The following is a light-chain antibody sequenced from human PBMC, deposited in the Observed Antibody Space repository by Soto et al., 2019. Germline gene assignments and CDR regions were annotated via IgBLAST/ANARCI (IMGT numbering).Light chain of an antibody. CDR3: QQSFT. V-gene: IGKV1-5*03. J-gene: IGKJ3*01. CDR1: QSISSW. Sequence: DIQMTQSPSTLSASVGDRVTITCRASQSISSWLAWYQQKPGKAPKLLIYKASSLESGVPSRFSGSGSGTEFPLTISSLQPDDFAPYYCQQSFTFGPETKVDIK. CDR2: KAS.